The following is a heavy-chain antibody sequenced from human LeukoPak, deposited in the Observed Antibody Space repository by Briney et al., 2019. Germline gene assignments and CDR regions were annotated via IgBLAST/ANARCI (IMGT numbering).Heavy chain of an antibody. CDR3: ATIYDFWTAYLDQ. V-gene: IGHV1-18*01. CDR1: GYSLTTYG. J-gene: IGHJ4*02. D-gene: IGHD3-3*01. CDR2: ISAYNGQT. Sequence: ASVTVSYKSSGYSLTTYGISWVRQAPGQGLEWMGWISAYNGQTTYAQKLQGRVSMTTDTSTSTVYMELRSLRSDDTAVYYCATIYDFWTAYLDQWGQGTLVTVSS.